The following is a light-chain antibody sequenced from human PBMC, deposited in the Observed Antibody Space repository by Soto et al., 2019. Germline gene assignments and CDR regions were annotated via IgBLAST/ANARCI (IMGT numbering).Light chain of an antibody. V-gene: IGLV1-51*01. CDR3: GTWDSSLTAYV. J-gene: IGLJ1*01. Sequence: QSVLTQPPSVSAAPGQKVTISCSGSSSNIGNNYVSWYQQLPGTAPKVLIYDNNKRPSGIPDRFSGSKSGTSATLGITGLQTGDEADYYCGTWDSSLTAYVFGAGTKATVL. CDR1: SSNIGNNY. CDR2: DNN.